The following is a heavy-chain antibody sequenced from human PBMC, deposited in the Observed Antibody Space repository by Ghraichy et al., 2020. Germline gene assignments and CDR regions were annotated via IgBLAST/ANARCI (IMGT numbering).Heavy chain of an antibody. CDR1: GFTFSTYW. J-gene: IGHJ3*01. V-gene: IGHV3-7*01. CDR2: IKEDGSMK. Sequence: GESLNISCAASGFTFSTYWMNWVRQAPGKGLEWVANIKEDGSMKKYVDSVKGRFTISRDNAKNSLYLQMSSLRAEDTALYFCARGVWFGDLLGDACDVWGQGTMVTVSS. CDR3: ARGVWFGDLLGDACDV. D-gene: IGHD3-10*01.